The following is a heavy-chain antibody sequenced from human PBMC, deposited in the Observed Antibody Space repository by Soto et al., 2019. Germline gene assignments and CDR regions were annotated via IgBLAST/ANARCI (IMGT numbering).Heavy chain of an antibody. V-gene: IGHV4-34*01. CDR3: ARTYYYGSGFLISPYYYYYGMDV. J-gene: IGHJ6*02. CDR2: INHSGST. D-gene: IGHD3-10*01. CDR1: GGSFSGYY. Sequence: NPSETLSLTCAVYGGSFSGYYWSWIRQPPGKGLEWIGEINHSGSTNYNPSLKSRVTISVDTSKNQFSLKLSSVTAADTAVYYCARTYYYGSGFLISPYYYYYGMDVWGQGTTVTVSS.